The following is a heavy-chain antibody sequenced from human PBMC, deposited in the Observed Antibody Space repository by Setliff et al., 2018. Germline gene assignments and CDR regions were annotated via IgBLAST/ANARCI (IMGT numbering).Heavy chain of an antibody. CDR2: IHHSGDT. D-gene: IGHD3-10*01. J-gene: IGHJ4*02. CDR1: GDSISRGTHY. V-gene: IGHV4-30-4*08. Sequence: NPSETLSLTCSVSGDSISRGTHYWSWIRQPPGKGLEWIGYIHHSGDTYYSPSLERRLTMSVDTSRNQFSLKLTSVTVADTAVYFCASELMYFGEHFPEDWGLGMLVTVSS. CDR3: ASELMYFGEHFPED.